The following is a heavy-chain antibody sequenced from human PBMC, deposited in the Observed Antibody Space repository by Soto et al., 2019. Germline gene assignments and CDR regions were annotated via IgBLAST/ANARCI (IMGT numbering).Heavy chain of an antibody. J-gene: IGHJ6*03. Sequence: SETLSLTCVVSGGSLSDYFWSWIRQPPGMALEWIGEINHLGSINYNPSLQSRVTMSVDTSKNQFSLTLNSVTAADTATYYCARGGISHWAYFYYMDVWDRGTTLTVSS. CDR3: ARGGISHWAYFYYMDV. CDR2: INHLGSI. D-gene: IGHD2-21*01. CDR1: GGSLSDYF. V-gene: IGHV4-34*01.